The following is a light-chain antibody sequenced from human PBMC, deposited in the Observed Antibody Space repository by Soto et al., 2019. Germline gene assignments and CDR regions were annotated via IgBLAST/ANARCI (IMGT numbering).Light chain of an antibody. J-gene: IGKJ4*01. CDR1: QSVSSSY. CDR3: QQRSNWPRLT. Sequence: EIGLTQSPGTVSLSPGERAPLSCRASQSVSSSYLAWYQQKPGQAPRLLLYGASSRATGIPDRFSGSGSGTDFTLTISRLEPEDFAVYYCQQRSNWPRLTFAGGTKVDIK. V-gene: IGKV3D-20*02. CDR2: GAS.